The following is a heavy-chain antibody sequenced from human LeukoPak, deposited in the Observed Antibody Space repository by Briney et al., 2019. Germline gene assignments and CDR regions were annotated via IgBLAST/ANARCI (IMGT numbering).Heavy chain of an antibody. CDR3: ARDAQRGFDYSNSLRY. CDR1: QFPFSQYG. V-gene: IGHV3-33*08. Sequence: GGPLTLSCVASQFPFSQYGMHWVRQAPGRGLEWVAVIWSEGTNQYYADSVKGRFTISRDDSQKTVSPQMNGLRLEDEAVSFCARDAQRGFDYSNSLRYWGQGTLVTVSA. CDR2: IWSEGTNQ. D-gene: IGHD4-11*01. J-gene: IGHJ4*02.